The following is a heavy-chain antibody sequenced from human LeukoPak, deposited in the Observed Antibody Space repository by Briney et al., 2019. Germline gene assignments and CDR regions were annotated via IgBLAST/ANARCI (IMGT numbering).Heavy chain of an antibody. Sequence: GGSLRLSCAASGFTFSSYGMHWVRQAPGKGLEWVAVIWYDGSNKYYADSVKGRFTISRDNSKNTLYPQMNSLRAEDTAVYYCARGMYYYDSSGYYYEGDGYYFDYWGQGTLVTVSS. CDR2: IWYDGSNK. CDR1: GFTFSSYG. D-gene: IGHD3-22*01. CDR3: ARGMYYYDSSGYYYEGDGYYFDY. V-gene: IGHV3-33*01. J-gene: IGHJ4*02.